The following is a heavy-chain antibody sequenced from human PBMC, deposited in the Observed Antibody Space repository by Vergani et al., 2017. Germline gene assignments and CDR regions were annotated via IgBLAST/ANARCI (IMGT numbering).Heavy chain of an antibody. Sequence: VKLVESGGGLVQPGGSLRLSCAASGFTFSDYYMSWIRQAPGKGLEGVSYISSSSSYTNYADSVKGRFTISRDNAKNSLYLQMNSLRAEDTAVYYCARDFPGRSGNIAVAATGYYGMDVCGQGTTVTVSS. CDR1: GFTFSDYY. CDR3: ARDFPGRSGNIAVAATGYYGMDV. D-gene: IGHD6-19*01. CDR2: ISSSSSYT. J-gene: IGHJ6*02. V-gene: IGHV3-11*06.